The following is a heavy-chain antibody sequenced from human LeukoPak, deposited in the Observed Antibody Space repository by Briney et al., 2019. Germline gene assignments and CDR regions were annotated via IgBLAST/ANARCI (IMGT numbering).Heavy chain of an antibody. Sequence: SETLSLTCAVYGGSFSRYYWSWIRQPPGRGLEWVGEIDHSGSTNYNPSLKSRVTISVDTSKNQFSLKLSSVTAADTAVYYCARAPYGDYDSAFDIWGQGPMVTVSS. V-gene: IGHV4-34*01. J-gene: IGHJ3*02. CDR3: ARAPYGDYDSAFDI. CDR2: IDHSGST. D-gene: IGHD4-17*01. CDR1: GGSFSRYY.